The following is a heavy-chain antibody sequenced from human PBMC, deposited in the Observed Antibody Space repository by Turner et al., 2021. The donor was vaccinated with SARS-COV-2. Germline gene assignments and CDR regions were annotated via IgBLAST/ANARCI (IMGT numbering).Heavy chain of an antibody. Sequence: EVQLVESGGVLVQRGGSLRLSCAASGFTFSIYWMSWVRQAPGKGLEWVANIKQDGSEKYYVDSVKGRFTISRDNAKNSLYLQMNSLRAEDTAVYYCARVPSSSWYFVYWGQGTLVTVSS. CDR1: GFTFSIYW. J-gene: IGHJ4*02. V-gene: IGHV3-7*01. D-gene: IGHD6-13*01. CDR2: IKQDGSEK. CDR3: ARVPSSSWYFVY.